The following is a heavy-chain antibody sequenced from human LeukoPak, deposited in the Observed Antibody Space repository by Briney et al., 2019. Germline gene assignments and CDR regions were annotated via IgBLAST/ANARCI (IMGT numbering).Heavy chain of an antibody. CDR1: GGSINSGGYY. D-gene: IGHD2-2*01. J-gene: IGHJ4*02. CDR3: ARVKWDIVVVPAATFFDS. Sequence: SQTLSLTCTVSGGSINSGGYYWSWIRQHPGKGLEWIGYIFYSGTTYYNPSLKSRLTISVDTSKNQFSLKPSSVSAADTAVYYCARVKWDIVVVPAATFFDSWGQGTLVTVSS. V-gene: IGHV4-31*03. CDR2: IFYSGTT.